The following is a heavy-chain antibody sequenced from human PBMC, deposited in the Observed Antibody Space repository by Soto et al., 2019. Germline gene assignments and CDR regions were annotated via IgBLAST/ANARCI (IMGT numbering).Heavy chain of an antibody. J-gene: IGHJ4*02. CDR3: AGDWGVYDSDLRTHIPHLDS. CDR2: ISIGSSTI. V-gene: IGHV3-48*02. CDR1: GFTFSSNG. D-gene: IGHD3-16*01. Sequence: EVQLVESGGGLVQPGGSLRLSCEASGFTFSSNGMNWVRQAPGKGLEWVSFISIGSSTINYADSVRGRFTISRDNAQKFLYRLMTKLRDEDSGVYYWAGDWGVYDSDLRTHIPHLDSWGEGTLVTVSS.